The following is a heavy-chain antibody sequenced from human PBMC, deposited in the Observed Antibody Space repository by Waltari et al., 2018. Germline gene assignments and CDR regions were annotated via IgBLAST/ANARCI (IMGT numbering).Heavy chain of an antibody. CDR1: GGSISSGAYS. V-gene: IGHV4-30-2*01. CDR3: ARVSMVQRALLHFDL. D-gene: IGHD3-10*01. CDR2: IYHSGNT. Sequence: QLQLQESGSGLVKPSQTLSLTCAVSGGSISSGAYSWSWIRQPPGKGLEWIGYIYHSGNTYYTPSLKSRVSISVDRSKNQFSLKLSSVTAADTAVYYCARVSMVQRALLHFDLWGRGTLVTVSS. J-gene: IGHJ2*01.